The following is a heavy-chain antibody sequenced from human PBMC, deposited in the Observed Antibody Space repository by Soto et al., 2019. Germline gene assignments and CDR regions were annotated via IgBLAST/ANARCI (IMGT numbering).Heavy chain of an antibody. Sequence: SGPTLVNPTQTLTLTCTFSGFSLITSGMRVNWIRQPPGKALEWLARIDWDDDKFYSTSLRTRLTISKDTSKNQVVLTMTDMDPVDTATYYCARMMHDASGLFDHWGQGTLVTVSS. D-gene: IGHD2-8*01. J-gene: IGHJ4*02. CDR1: GFSLITSGMR. V-gene: IGHV2-70*04. CDR3: ARMMHDASGLFDH. CDR2: IDWDDDK.